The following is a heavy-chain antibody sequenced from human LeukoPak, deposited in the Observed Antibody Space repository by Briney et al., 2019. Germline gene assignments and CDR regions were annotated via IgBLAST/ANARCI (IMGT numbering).Heavy chain of an antibody. J-gene: IGHJ4*02. CDR2: ISGSGGST. Sequence: PGGSLRLSCAASGFTLSSYAMSWVRQAPGKGLEWVSAISGSGGSTYYADSVKGRFTISRDNSKNTLYLQMNSLRAEDTAVYYCAKGRRYSSGWYYFDYWGQGTLVTVSS. CDR1: GFTLSSYA. V-gene: IGHV3-23*01. CDR3: AKGRRYSSGWYYFDY. D-gene: IGHD6-19*01.